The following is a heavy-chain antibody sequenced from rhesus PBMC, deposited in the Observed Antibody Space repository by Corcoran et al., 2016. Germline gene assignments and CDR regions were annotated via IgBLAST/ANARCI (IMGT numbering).Heavy chain of an antibody. J-gene: IGHJ4*01. Sequence: QVTLKESGPALVKPTQTLTLTCTFSGFSISTTGTGVGWCRQPPGKTMEWHASIYWKDSKYFSQALKSRLTSAKETAKNQVGLTMTNMGPVDTATYYCARVEGYCSSTYCSSGGYFDYWGQGVLVTVSS. CDR1: GFSISTTGTG. D-gene: IGHD2-15*01. CDR3: ARVEGYCSSTYCSSGGYFDY. CDR2: IYWKDSK. V-gene: IGHV2-95*01.